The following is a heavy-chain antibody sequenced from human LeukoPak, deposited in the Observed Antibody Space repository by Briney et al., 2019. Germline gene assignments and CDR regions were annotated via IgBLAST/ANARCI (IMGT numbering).Heavy chain of an antibody. CDR3: ARDPVYGALDC. CDR2: ISWNSGSI. V-gene: IGHV3-9*01. CDR1: GFTFDDYA. D-gene: IGHD5/OR15-5a*01. Sequence: GGSLRLSCAASGFTFDDYAMHWVRQAPGKGLEWVSGISWNSGSIGYADSVKGRFTISRDNAKNSLFLQMNSLRGEDTAVYYCARDPVYGALDCWGQGTLVTVSS. J-gene: IGHJ4*02.